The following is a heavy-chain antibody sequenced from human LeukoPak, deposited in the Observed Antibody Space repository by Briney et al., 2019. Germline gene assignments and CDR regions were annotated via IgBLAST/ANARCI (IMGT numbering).Heavy chain of an antibody. CDR1: GGSISSGGYY. D-gene: IGHD4-23*01. V-gene: IGHV4-39*01. CDR2: FYHSGST. CDR3: AKLRVQNYGGNWGFDY. Sequence: SETLSLTCTVSGGSISSGGYYWGWVRQSPGKGLEWIGSFYHSGSTYYNPSLQSRVTISIDTSKNQFSLKLSSVTAADTAVYYCAKLRVQNYGGNWGFDYWGQGTLVTVSS. J-gene: IGHJ4*02.